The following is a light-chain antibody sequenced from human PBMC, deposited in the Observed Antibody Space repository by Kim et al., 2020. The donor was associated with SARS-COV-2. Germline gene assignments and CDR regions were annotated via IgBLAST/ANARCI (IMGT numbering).Light chain of an antibody. CDR1: QGINSW. CDR3: QQASSFPIT. Sequence: DIQMTQSPSSVSAFVGDRVTITCRASQGINSWLAWYQQKPGKAPKLLISTASNLESGVPSRFSGSGSGTDFTLTINGLQPEDFATYCCQQASSFPITLGQGTRLEIK. CDR2: TAS. J-gene: IGKJ5*01. V-gene: IGKV1-12*01.